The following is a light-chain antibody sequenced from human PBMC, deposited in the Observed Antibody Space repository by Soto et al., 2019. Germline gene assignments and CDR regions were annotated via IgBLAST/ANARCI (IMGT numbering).Light chain of an antibody. J-gene: IGLJ2*01. Sequence: QSFLTQPRSVSGSPVQSVTISCSGTSSDVGGYEYFSWYQQHPGKSPRLLIYHVGHRPSGVPDRFSGSKSGTTASLTISGLQADDAAEYFCSSYTAGXTFVVGGGTK. V-gene: IGLV2-11*01. CDR3: SSYTAGXTFV. CDR2: HVG. CDR1: SSDVGGYEY.